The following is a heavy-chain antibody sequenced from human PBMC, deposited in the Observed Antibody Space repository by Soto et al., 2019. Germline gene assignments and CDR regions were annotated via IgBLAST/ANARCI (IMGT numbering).Heavy chain of an antibody. CDR2: IRRHTSVT. D-gene: IGHD3-22*01. Sequence: EVQLVESGGMLVQPGGSLRLSCAASGLTLSTSSMNWVRQAPGKGLEWISYIRRHTSVTAYADSVKGRVTISRYSAKNSLYLQMDSVRFEDTAVYYCGKVADSGDYTVERWGQGTLVTVSS. CDR3: GKVADSGDYTVER. V-gene: IGHV3-48*01. CDR1: GLTLSTSS. J-gene: IGHJ4*02.